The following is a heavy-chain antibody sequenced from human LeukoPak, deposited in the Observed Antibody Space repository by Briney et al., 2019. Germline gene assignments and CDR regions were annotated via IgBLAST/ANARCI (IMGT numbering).Heavy chain of an antibody. CDR2: IFSGGET. Sequence: GGSLRLSCAVSGFSISDNFMGWVRQTPGKGLEWVSLIFSGGETYSADSVEGRFAISKDNSKNTLHLQMNSLRVEDTAMYYCARDTDYYGSGRQGYFDHWGQGTLVTVSS. CDR3: ARDTDYYGSGRQGYFDH. D-gene: IGHD3-10*01. V-gene: IGHV3-66*01. CDR1: GFSISDNF. J-gene: IGHJ1*01.